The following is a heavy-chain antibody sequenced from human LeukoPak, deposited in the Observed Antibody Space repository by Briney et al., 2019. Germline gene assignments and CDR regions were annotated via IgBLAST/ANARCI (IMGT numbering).Heavy chain of an antibody. CDR1: GFTFSSYA. D-gene: IGHD4-17*01. J-gene: IGHJ4*02. CDR2: ISYDGSNK. Sequence: GGSLRLSCAASGFTFSSYAMHWVRQAPGKGLEWVAVISYDGSNKYYADSVKGRFTISRDNSKNTLHLQMNSLRAEDTAVYYCARAKGDTVTIGPGFDYWGQGTLVTVSS. V-gene: IGHV3-30*04. CDR3: ARAKGDTVTIGPGFDY.